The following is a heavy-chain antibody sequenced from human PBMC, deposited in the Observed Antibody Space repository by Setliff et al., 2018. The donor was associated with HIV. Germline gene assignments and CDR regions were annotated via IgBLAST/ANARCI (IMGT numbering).Heavy chain of an antibody. V-gene: IGHV4-59*01. J-gene: IGHJ3*01. CDR2: IYYSGST. CDR1: GGSISSYY. CDR3: ARNLVSGGDAFDV. D-gene: IGHD2-8*02. Sequence: SETLSLTCTVSGGSISSYYWSWIRQTPGKGLEWIGYIYYSGSTNYNPSLKSRVTISVDTSKNQFSLTVSSVTAADTAVYYCARNLVSGGDAFDVWGPGTMVTVSS.